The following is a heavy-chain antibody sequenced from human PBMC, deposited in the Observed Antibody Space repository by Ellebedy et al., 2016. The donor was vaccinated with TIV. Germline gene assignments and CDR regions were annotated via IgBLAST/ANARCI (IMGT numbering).Heavy chain of an antibody. Sequence: GESLKISCAASGFTFSIHGMHWVRQVPGKGPEWVAVIWYDGSNEKYADSVKGRFTISRDNSKNTLYLQMNSLRPEDTAVYYCATGTALTTSPETIYWGQGTLVTVSS. J-gene: IGHJ4*02. V-gene: IGHV3-33*01. D-gene: IGHD4-11*01. CDR3: ATGTALTTSPETIY. CDR2: IWYDGSNE. CDR1: GFTFSIHG.